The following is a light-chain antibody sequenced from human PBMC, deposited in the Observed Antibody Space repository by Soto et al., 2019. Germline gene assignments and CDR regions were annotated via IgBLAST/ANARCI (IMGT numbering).Light chain of an antibody. Sequence: EIVLTQSPATLSLSPGERATLCCRASQSVSSYLAWYQQKAGQAPRLLIYDASSRATGIPARFSGSGSGTDFTLTITSLESEDFAVYYCQQRSNWPITFGQGTRLEIK. CDR1: QSVSSY. V-gene: IGKV3-11*01. CDR2: DAS. CDR3: QQRSNWPIT. J-gene: IGKJ5*01.